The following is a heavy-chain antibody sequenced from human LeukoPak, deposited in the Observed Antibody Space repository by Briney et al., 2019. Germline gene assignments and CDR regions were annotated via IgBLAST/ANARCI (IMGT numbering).Heavy chain of an antibody. CDR1: GFAPYVDA. CDR3: ARFSYGAGSKDTDY. CDR2: ISGTGGST. D-gene: IGHD3-10*01. J-gene: IGHJ4*02. Sequence: PGGSLRLSCAPSGFAPYVDAMSSVPPAPGKRLEWVSAISGTGGSTYYADSAKVRFTISRDHSKTTLSLPMDSLSAADTAVYYCARFSYGAGSKDTDYWGQGTLVTVSS. V-gene: IGHV3-23*01.